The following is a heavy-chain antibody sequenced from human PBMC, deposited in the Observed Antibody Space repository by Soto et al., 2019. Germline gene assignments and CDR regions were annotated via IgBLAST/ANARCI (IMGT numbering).Heavy chain of an antibody. V-gene: IGHV3-30*18. Sequence: GGSLRLSCAASGFTFSSYGMHWVRQAPGKGLEWVAAISYDGSNKFYADSVKGRFTISRDNSKNTLYLEMNSLKVEDTAVFYCAKASSSGTVYYYYGMDVWGQGTKVTVSS. D-gene: IGHD6-6*01. J-gene: IGHJ6*02. CDR1: GFTFSSYG. CDR3: AKASSSGTVYYYYGMDV. CDR2: ISYDGSNK.